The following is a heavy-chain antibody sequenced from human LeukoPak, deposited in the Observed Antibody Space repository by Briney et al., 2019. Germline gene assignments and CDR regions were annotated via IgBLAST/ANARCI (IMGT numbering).Heavy chain of an antibody. V-gene: IGHV4-30-2*01. Sequence: PSETLSLACAVSGGSISSGGYSWSWIRQPPGKGLEWIGYIYHSGSTYYNPSLKSRVTISVDRSKNQFSLKLSSVTAADTAVYYCARAGGYYFDYWGQGTLVTVSS. J-gene: IGHJ4*02. CDR3: ARAGGYYFDY. CDR1: GGSISSGGYS. D-gene: IGHD3-16*01. CDR2: IYHSGST.